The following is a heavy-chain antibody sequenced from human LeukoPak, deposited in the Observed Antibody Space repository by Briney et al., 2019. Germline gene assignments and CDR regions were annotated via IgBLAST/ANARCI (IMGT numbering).Heavy chain of an antibody. CDR2: ISVYNGNT. V-gene: IGHV1-18*01. CDR1: GYTFANFG. CDR3: ARTCSSSSCYMVH. J-gene: IGHJ4*02. D-gene: IGHD2-2*02. Sequence: ASVKVSCKASGYTFANFGITWVRQAPGQGLEWMGWISVYNGNTNYAQNLQGRVTLTTDTSTSTAYMELRSLRSDDAALYYCARTCSSSSCYMVHWGQGTLVTVSS.